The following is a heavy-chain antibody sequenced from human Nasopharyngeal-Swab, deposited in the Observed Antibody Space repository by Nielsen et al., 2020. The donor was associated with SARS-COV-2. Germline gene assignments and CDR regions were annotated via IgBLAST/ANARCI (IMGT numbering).Heavy chain of an antibody. D-gene: IGHD3-9*01. CDR2: INTDGSET. CDR3: TRDQRTFGWPPMDV. CDR1: GFTFSSYW. J-gene: IGHJ6*02. Sequence: GESLKISCAASGFTFSSYWMHWVRQAPGKGLVWVSRINTDGSETGYADSVTGRFTISRDNTKNTLSLQMNSLRAEDTGIYYCTRDQRTFGWPPMDVWGQGTTVTVSS. V-gene: IGHV3-74*01.